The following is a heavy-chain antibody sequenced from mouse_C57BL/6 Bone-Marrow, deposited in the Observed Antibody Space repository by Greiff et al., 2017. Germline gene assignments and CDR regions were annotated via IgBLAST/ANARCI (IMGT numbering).Heavy chain of an antibody. CDR1: GYTFTSYG. D-gene: IGHD1-1*01. J-gene: IGHJ2*01. CDR3: ARGVLRSSFDY. CDR2: IYPRSGNT. V-gene: IGHV1-81*01. Sequence: QVHVKQSGAELARPGASVKLSCKASGYTFTSYGISWVKQRTGQGLEWIGEIYPRSGNTYYNEKFKGKATLTADKSSSTAYMELRSLTSEDSAVYFCARGVLRSSFDYWGQGTTLTVSS.